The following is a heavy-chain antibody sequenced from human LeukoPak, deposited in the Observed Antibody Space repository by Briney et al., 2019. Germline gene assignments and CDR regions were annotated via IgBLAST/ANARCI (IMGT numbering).Heavy chain of an antibody. CDR1: GYTFTGYY. CDR2: INPNSGGT. CDR3: ARGSGSWETDAFDI. D-gene: IGHD3-10*01. Sequence: APVKVSCKASGYTFTGYYMHWVRQAPGQGLEWMGWINPNSGGTNHAQKFQGRVTMTRDTSISTAYMELSRLRSDDTAVYYCARGSGSWETDAFDIWGQGTMVTVSS. V-gene: IGHV1-2*02. J-gene: IGHJ3*02.